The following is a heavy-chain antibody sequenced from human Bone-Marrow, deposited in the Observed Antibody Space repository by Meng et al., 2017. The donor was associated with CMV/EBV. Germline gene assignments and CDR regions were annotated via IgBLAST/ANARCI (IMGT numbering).Heavy chain of an antibody. CDR2: IKSDGSRT. J-gene: IGHJ4*02. CDR1: GFTFSSYW. V-gene: IGHV3-74*01. CDR3: ARRGDNSYNSRGY. Sequence: GESLKISCAASGFTFSSYWMNWVRQAPGKGLVWVSRIKSDGSRTSYADSVKGRFTISRDNAKNSLYFQLNSLRAEDTGIYYCARRGDNSYNSRGYWGQGTLVTVSS. D-gene: IGHD1-20*01.